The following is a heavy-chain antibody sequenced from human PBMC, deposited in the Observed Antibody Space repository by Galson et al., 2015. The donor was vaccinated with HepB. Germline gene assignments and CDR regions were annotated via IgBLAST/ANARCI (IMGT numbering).Heavy chain of an antibody. J-gene: IGHJ5*02. CDR2: ISPYKRNT. D-gene: IGHD2-15*01. Sequence: SVKVSCKASGYTFSSYSITWVRQAPGQGLEWVGWISPYKRNTDYARKLQGRVTITTDKSTNPPYMQLRSLRSDDTAVYYCARGALVVVVNVTQNNWFDPWGQGTPVTVSS. CDR1: GYTFSSYS. CDR3: ARGALVVVVNVTQNNWFDP. V-gene: IGHV1-18*01.